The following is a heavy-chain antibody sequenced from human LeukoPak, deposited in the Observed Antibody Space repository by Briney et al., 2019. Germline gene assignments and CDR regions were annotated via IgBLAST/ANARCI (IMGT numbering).Heavy chain of an antibody. CDR1: GFTFSSYW. CDR3: AIIRHNAAAGNYYYYYYYMDV. V-gene: IGHV3-74*01. D-gene: IGHD6-13*01. Sequence: PGGSLRLSCAASGFTFSSYWMHWVRQAPGKGLVWVSRINSDGSSTSYADSVKGRFTISRDNAKNTLYLQMNSLRAEDTAVYYCAIIRHNAAAGNYYYYYYYMDVWGKGTTVTVSS. J-gene: IGHJ6*03. CDR2: INSDGSST.